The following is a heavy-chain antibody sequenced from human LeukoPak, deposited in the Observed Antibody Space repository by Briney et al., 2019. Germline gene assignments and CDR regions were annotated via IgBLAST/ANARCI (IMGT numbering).Heavy chain of an antibody. J-gene: IGHJ6*02. CDR3: ARETDSSSWYEFYYYGMDV. Sequence: PGGSLRLSCAASGFTFSSYSMTWVRQAPGKGLEWVSYSSSSSSTIYYVDSVKGRFTISRDNAKNSLYLQMNSLRAEDTAVYYCARETDSSSWYEFYYYGMDVWGQGTTVTVSS. D-gene: IGHD6-13*01. V-gene: IGHV3-48*01. CDR1: GFTFSSYS. CDR2: SSSSSSTI.